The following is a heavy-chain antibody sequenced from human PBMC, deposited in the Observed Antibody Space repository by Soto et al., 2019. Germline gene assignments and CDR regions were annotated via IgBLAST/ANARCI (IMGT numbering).Heavy chain of an antibody. V-gene: IGHV4-31*03. CDR3: ARGGYYDSSGPYYYYGMDV. CDR2: IYYSGST. CDR1: GGSISSGGYY. Sequence: QVQLQESGPGLVKPSQTLSLTCTVSGGSISSGGYYWSWIRQHPGKGLEWIGYIYYSGSTYYNPSLKSRVIISVDTSKNQFSLKLSSVTAADTAVYYCARGGYYDSSGPYYYYGMDVWGQGTTVTVSS. J-gene: IGHJ6*02. D-gene: IGHD3-22*01.